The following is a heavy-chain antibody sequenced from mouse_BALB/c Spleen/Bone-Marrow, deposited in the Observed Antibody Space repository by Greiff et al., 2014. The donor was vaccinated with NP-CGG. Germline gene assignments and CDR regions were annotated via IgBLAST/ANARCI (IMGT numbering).Heavy chain of an antibody. J-gene: IGHJ2*01. Sequence: EVQRVESGGGLVKPGGSLKLSCAVSGFTFSSYAMSWVRQTPEKKLEWVASISSGGSTYYPDSVRGRFTISRDKDRKILYLQMSSLRSKDTAMYHCARGGGLRPVDYWGQGTTLTVSS. CDR1: GFTFSSYA. CDR2: ISSGGST. V-gene: IGHV5-6-5*01. CDR3: ARGGGLRPVDY. D-gene: IGHD2-4*01.